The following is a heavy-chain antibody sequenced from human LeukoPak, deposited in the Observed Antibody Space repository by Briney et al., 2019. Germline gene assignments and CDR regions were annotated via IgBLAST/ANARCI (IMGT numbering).Heavy chain of an antibody. CDR3: ARVGYSGYDWGHYFDY. CDR2: IHYRGNT. V-gene: IGHV4-61*01. J-gene: IGHJ4*02. Sequence: SETLSLTCTVSGGSVSTDYYYWSWIRLPPGKGLEWLGYIHYRGNTNYNPSLKSRVTISVGTSQNQFSLKLSSVTAADTAVYYCARVGYSGYDWGHYFDYWGQGTLVTVSS. D-gene: IGHD5-12*01. CDR1: GGSVSTDYYY.